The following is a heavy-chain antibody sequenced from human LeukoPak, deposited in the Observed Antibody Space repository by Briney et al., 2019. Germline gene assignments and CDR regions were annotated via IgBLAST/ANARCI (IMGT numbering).Heavy chain of an antibody. V-gene: IGHV4-30-2*01. J-gene: IGHJ4*02. D-gene: IGHD3-22*01. CDR2: IYHSGST. CDR1: GGSISSGGYS. Sequence: SQTLSLTCAVSGGSISSGGYSWSWIRQPPGKGLEWIGYIYHSGSTYYNPSLKSRVTISVDRSKNQFSLKLSSVTAADTAVYYCARHDSSGYYPDYWGQGTLVTVSS. CDR3: ARHDSSGYYPDY.